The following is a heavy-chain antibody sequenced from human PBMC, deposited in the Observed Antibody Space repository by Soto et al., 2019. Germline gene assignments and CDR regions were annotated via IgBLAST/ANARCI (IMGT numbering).Heavy chain of an antibody. J-gene: IGHJ4*02. V-gene: IGHV1-69*01. CDR2: IIPIFGTA. Sequence: QVQLVQSGAEVKKPGSSVKVSCKASGGTFSSYAISWVRQAPGQGLEWMGGIIPIFGTANYAQKFQGRVTITADESTSTAYMELSSLRSEDTAMYYCARSFPYSSGWRYYFDYWGQGTLVTVSS. CDR3: ARSFPYSSGWRYYFDY. CDR1: GGTFSSYA. D-gene: IGHD6-19*01.